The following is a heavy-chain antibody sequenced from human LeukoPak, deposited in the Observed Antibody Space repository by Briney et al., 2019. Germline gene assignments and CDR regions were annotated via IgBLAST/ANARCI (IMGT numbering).Heavy chain of an antibody. Sequence: ASVKVSCKASGYTFTGYYMHWVRQAPGQGLEWMGWINPNSGGTNYAQKFQGRVTMTRDTSISTAYMELSRLRSDDTAVYYCARRSVIKLYYYGMDVWGQGTRSPSP. J-gene: IGHJ6*02. V-gene: IGHV1-2*02. CDR2: INPNSGGT. CDR1: GYTFTGYY. CDR3: ARRSVIKLYYYGMDV. D-gene: IGHD3-10*01.